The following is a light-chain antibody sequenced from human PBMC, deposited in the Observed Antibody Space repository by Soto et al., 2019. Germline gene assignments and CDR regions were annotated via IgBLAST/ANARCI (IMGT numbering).Light chain of an antibody. CDR2: KAS. Sequence: DIQMTQSTSTLSGSVVDRVTITCRASQTISSWLAWYQQKPGKAPKRLIYKASTLKSGVPSRFSGSGSGTAFNLTISSLQPDDFETYYCQPYNSYSEAFGQGTKVELK. J-gene: IGKJ1*01. CDR1: QTISSW. CDR3: QPYNSYSEA. V-gene: IGKV1-5*03.